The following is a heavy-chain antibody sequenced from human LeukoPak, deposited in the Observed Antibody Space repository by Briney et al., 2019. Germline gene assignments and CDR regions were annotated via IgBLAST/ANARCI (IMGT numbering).Heavy chain of an antibody. CDR1: GGSISSGGYS. CDR3: ARDTGDYYDSSRPDLPNDAFDI. CDR2: IYYSGST. J-gene: IGHJ3*02. D-gene: IGHD3-22*01. V-gene: IGHV4-61*08. Sequence: PSQTLSLTCAVSGGSISSGGYSWSWLRQPPGKGLEWIGYIYYSGSTNYNPSLKSRVTISVDTSKNQFSLKLSSVTAADTAVYYCARDTGDYYDSSRPDLPNDAFDIWGQGTMVTVSS.